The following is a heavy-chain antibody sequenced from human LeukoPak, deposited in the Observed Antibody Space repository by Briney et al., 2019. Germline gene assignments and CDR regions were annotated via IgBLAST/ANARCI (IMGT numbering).Heavy chain of an antibody. V-gene: IGHV4-59*08. CDR1: GGSISSYY. D-gene: IGHD2-2*01. J-gene: IGHJ4*02. Sequence: SETLSLTCTVSGGSISSYYWSWIRQPPGKGLEWIGSIYHSGSTYYNPSLKSRVTISVDTSKNQFSLKLSSVTAADTAVYYCARVFTRAIPFDYWGQGTLVTVSS. CDR2: IYHSGST. CDR3: ARVFTRAIPFDY.